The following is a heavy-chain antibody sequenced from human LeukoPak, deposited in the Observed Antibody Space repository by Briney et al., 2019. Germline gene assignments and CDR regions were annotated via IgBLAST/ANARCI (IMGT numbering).Heavy chain of an antibody. J-gene: IGHJ4*02. V-gene: IGHV3-9*01. CDR2: ISWNSGSI. D-gene: IGHD2-15*01. CDR3: ARGVVPGVCSGGSCYFGAFDY. CDR1: GFTFDDYA. Sequence: QPGRSLRLSCAASGFTFDDYAMHWVRQAPGKGLEWVSGISWNSGSIGYADSVKGRFTISRDNSKNTLYLQMNSLRAEDTAVYYCARGVVPGVCSGGSCYFGAFDYWGQGTLVTVSS.